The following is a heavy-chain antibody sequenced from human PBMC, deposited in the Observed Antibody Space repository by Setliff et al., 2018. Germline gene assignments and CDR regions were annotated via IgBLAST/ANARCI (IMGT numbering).Heavy chain of an antibody. CDR1: GGSINSYY. V-gene: IGHV4-59*08. D-gene: IGHD2-21*02. CDR2: ISDSGST. Sequence: SETLSLTCTVSGGSINSYYWSWIRQPPGKGLEWIAYISDSGSTNYNPSLTSRVTISLDTSKNQFSLKLSSVTAADTSVYYCARHNLHGTATTFAFDIWGQGTMVTVSS. J-gene: IGHJ3*02. CDR3: ARHNLHGTATTFAFDI.